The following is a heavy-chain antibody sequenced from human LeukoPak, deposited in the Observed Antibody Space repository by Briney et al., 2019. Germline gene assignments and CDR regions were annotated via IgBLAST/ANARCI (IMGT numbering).Heavy chain of an antibody. CDR3: ARGRYSGYLGLGY. V-gene: IGHV1-2*02. Sequence: ASVKVSCKASGYTFTGYYMHWVRQAPGQGLEWMGWINPNSGGTNYAQEFQGRVTMTRDTSISTAYMELSRLRSDDTAVYYCARGRYSGYLGLGYWGQGTLVTVSS. D-gene: IGHD5-12*01. CDR2: INPNSGGT. CDR1: GYTFTGYY. J-gene: IGHJ4*02.